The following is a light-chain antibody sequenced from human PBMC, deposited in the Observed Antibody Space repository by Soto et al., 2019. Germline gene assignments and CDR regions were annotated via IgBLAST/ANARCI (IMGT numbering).Light chain of an antibody. V-gene: IGLV2-14*01. CDR3: RSYTSSSTYV. J-gene: IGLJ1*01. CDR2: EVS. Sequence: QSALTQPASVSGSPGQSITISCTGTSSDVGGYNYVSWYQQHPGKAPKLMIYEVSNRPSGVSNLFSGSKSGNTASLTISGLQAEDEADYYCRSYTSSSTYVFGTGPKMTVL. CDR1: SSDVGGYNY.